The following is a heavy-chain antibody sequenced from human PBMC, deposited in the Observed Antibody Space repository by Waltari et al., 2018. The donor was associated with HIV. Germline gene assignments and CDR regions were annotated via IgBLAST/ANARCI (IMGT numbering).Heavy chain of an antibody. D-gene: IGHD3-10*01. CDR1: GSTLTKLS. V-gene: IGHV1-24*01. Sequence: QVQLLQSGAEVKKPGASVTVPCKVSGSTLTKLSVHWVRQAPGEGLEWMGGFDPEDGETIYAQRFQGRVTMTEDTSTDTAYIHLSSLTSDDSALYFCATGPQWFGEFDFWGQGTLLTVSS. CDR3: ATGPQWFGEFDF. CDR2: FDPEDGET. J-gene: IGHJ4*02.